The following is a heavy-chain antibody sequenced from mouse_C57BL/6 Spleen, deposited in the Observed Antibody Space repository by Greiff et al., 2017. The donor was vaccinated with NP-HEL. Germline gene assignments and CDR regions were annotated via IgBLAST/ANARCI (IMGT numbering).Heavy chain of an antibody. CDR1: GFTFSSYA. J-gene: IGHJ4*01. CDR3: AREGDYGGGGAMDY. CDR2: ISDGGSYT. Sequence: EVQGVESGGGLVKPGGSLKLSCAASGFTFSSYAMSWVRQTPEKRLEWVATISDGGSYTYYPDNVKGRFTISRDNAKNNLYLQMSHLKSEDTAMYYCAREGDYGGGGAMDYWGQGTSVTVSS. D-gene: IGHD2-4*01. V-gene: IGHV5-4*01.